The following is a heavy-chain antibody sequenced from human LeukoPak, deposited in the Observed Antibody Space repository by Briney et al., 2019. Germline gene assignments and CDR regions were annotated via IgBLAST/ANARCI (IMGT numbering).Heavy chain of an antibody. CDR3: AIIYLIVGATTFDY. CDR2: ISSSSTTI. Sequence: GGSLRLSCAASGFTFSSYGMHWVRQAPGKGLEWISYISSSSTTIYYADSVKGRFTISRDNAKNSLYLQMNSLRAEDTAVYYCAIIYLIVGATTFDYWGQGTLVTVSS. D-gene: IGHD1-26*01. V-gene: IGHV3-48*01. CDR1: GFTFSSYG. J-gene: IGHJ4*02.